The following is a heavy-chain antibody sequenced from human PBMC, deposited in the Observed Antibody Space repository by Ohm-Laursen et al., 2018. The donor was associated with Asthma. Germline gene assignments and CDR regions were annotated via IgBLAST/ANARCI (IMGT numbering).Heavy chain of an antibody. Sequence: SLRLSCAASGFTFSSYGMHWVRQAPGKGLEWVAVISYDGSNKYYADSVKGRFTIPRDNSKNTLYLQMNSLRAEDTAVYYCAKDQGAVVVPAAIPRPSYYGMDVWGQGTTVTVSS. D-gene: IGHD2-2*01. CDR1: GFTFSSYG. V-gene: IGHV3-30*18. J-gene: IGHJ6*02. CDR3: AKDQGAVVVPAAIPRPSYYGMDV. CDR2: ISYDGSNK.